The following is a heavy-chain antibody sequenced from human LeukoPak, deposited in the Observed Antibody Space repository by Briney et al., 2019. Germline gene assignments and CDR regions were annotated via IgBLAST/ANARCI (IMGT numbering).Heavy chain of an antibody. CDR1: GGSFSGYY. J-gene: IGHJ5*02. D-gene: IGHD3-10*01. V-gene: IGHV4-34*01. CDR3: ARRVRGKGRYGSGSFVWFDP. CDR2: INHSGST. Sequence: SETLSLTCAVYGGSFSGYYWSWIRQPPGKGLEWIGEINHSGSTNYNPSLKSRVTISVDTSKNQFSLKLSSVTAADTAVYYCARRVRGKGRYGSGSFVWFDPWGQGTLVTVSS.